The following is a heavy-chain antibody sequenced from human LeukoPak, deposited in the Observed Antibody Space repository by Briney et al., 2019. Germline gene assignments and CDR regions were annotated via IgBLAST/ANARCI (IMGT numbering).Heavy chain of an antibody. CDR1: GFTFSSYD. V-gene: IGHV3-13*04. CDR3: ARVMVSPGTTWYYGMDV. J-gene: IGHJ6*02. CDR2: IGTAGDT. D-gene: IGHD1-1*01. Sequence: GGSLRLSCAASGFTFSSYDMHWVRQVTGKGLEWVSAIGTAGDTYYPGSVKGRCTISREKAKNSLCLQMNSLRAGDTAVYYCARVMVSPGTTWYYGMDVWGQGTTVTVSS.